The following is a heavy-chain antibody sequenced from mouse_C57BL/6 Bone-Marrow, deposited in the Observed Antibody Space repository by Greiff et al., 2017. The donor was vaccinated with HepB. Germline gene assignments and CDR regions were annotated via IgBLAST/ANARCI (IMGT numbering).Heavy chain of an antibody. CDR1: GYTFTSYW. CDR3: ARSGASYAMDY. D-gene: IGHD3-1*01. J-gene: IGHJ4*01. CDR2: IDPSDSYT. V-gene: IGHV1-50*01. Sequence: VQLQQPGAELVKPGASVKLSCKASGYTFTSYWMQWVKQRPGQGLEWIGEIDPSDSYTNYNQKFKSKATLTVDKSSSTAYMQLSSLTSEDSAVYYCARSGASYAMDYWGQGTSVTVSS.